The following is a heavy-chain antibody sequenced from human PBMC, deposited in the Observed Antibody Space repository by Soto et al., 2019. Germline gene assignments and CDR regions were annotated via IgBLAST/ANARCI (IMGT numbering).Heavy chain of an antibody. D-gene: IGHD5-12*01. V-gene: IGHV4-34*01. J-gene: IGHJ4*02. CDR2: INHSGST. Sequence: QVQLQQWGAGLLKPSETLSLTCAVYGGSFSGYYWSWIRQPPGKGLEWIGEINHSGSTNYNPSLKSRVTISVDTSKNQFSLQLSSVPAADTAVYYCARGRWLRRFDYWGQGTLVTVSS. CDR1: GGSFSGYY. CDR3: ARGRWLRRFDY.